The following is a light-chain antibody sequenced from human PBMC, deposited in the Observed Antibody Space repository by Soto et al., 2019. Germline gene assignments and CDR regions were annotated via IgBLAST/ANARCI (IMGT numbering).Light chain of an antibody. CDR1: QTISSW. CDR3: QQFINYPIT. J-gene: IGKJ5*01. CDR2: DAS. Sequence: IQMTQSRATLSGSVGDRVTITCLSSQTISSWLAWYQQKPGKAPKLLIYDASNLEAGVPSRFRGSGSGTDFTLAISSLQPEDFATYYCQQFINYPITFGQGTRLEI. V-gene: IGKV1-5*01.